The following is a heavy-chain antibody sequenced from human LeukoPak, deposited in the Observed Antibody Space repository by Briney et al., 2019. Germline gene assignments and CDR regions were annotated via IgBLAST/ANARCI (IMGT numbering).Heavy chain of an antibody. CDR1: GGSISGSGGH. Sequence: TSESLSLTCTVSGGSISGSGGHWSWLRQSRGKGLEWIGYIYHNGGAYYSPSLNSRVTISIDRFKNQFSLNLRSVSGADTAVYYCARESSLSNWFDPWGQGTLVTVSS. CDR2: IYHNGGA. CDR3: ARESSLSNWFDP. J-gene: IGHJ5*02. D-gene: IGHD6-13*01. V-gene: IGHV4-30-2*06.